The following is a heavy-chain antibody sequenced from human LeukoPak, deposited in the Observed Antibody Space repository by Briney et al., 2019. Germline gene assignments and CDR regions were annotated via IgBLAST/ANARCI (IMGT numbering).Heavy chain of an antibody. V-gene: IGHV1-24*01. D-gene: IGHD2-2*01. CDR3: AAAIVVVPAAIENGMDV. J-gene: IGHJ6*02. CDR1: GYTLTDLS. CDR2: FDPEDGET. Sequence: ASVKVSCKVSGYTLTDLSMHWVRQAHGTGLEWMGGFDPEDGETIYAQKFQGRVTMTEDTSTDTAYMELSSLRSEDTAVYYCAAAIVVVPAAIENGMDVWGQGTTVTASS.